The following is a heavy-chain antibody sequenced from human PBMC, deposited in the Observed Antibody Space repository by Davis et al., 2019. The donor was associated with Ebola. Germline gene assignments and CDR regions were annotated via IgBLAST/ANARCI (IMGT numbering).Heavy chain of an antibody. D-gene: IGHD6-19*01. J-gene: IGHJ4*02. CDR2: ISGSGDDT. CDR3: ARDKGWLALDY. CDR1: GFNSNSFE. V-gene: IGHV3-48*03. Sequence: GGSLRLSCLGSGFNSNSFEMNWVRQAPGKGLEWIAYISGSGDDTYYADSVEGRFTMSRDNRKKSVYLQMNSLRVEDTAIYYCARDKGWLALDYWGLGTLVSVSS.